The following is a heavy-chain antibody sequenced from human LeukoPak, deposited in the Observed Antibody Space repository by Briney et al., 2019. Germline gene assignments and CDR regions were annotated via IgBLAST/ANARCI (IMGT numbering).Heavy chain of an antibody. V-gene: IGHV4-39*07. CDR2: IYYSGST. CDR3: ASFAYQLLRGFDY. J-gene: IGHJ4*02. D-gene: IGHD2-2*01. Sequence: SETLSLTCTVSGGSISSSSYYWGWIRQPPGKGLEWIGSIYYSGSTYYNPSLKSRVTISVDTSKNEFSLKLSSVTAADTAVYYCASFAYQLLRGFDYWGQGTLVTVSS. CDR1: GGSISSSSYY.